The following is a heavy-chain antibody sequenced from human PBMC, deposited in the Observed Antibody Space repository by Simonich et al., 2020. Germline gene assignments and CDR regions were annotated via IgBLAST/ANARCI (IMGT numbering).Heavy chain of an antibody. J-gene: IGHJ6*02. V-gene: IGHV4-38-2*01. CDR1: GYSISSGYY. D-gene: IGHD6-13*01. Sequence: QVQLQESGPGLVKPSETLSLTCAVSGYSISSGYYWGWIRQPPGKGLEWSGSNYNSGTTYYNPSLTSRVTISVDTSKNQFSLKLSSVTAADTAVYYCARVGYSNYYYYGMDVWGQGTTVTVSS. CDR2: NYNSGTT. CDR3: ARVGYSNYYYYGMDV.